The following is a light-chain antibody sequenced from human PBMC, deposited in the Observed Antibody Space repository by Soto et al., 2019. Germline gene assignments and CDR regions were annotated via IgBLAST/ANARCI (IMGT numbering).Light chain of an antibody. Sequence: QSLLTQPPSVSGAPGQRVTISCTGSSSNIGAGYDVHWYQQLPGTAPKLLIYDNTNRPSGVPDRFSGSKSGASASLAITGLQAEDEADYYCQSYDTSLSVCVFGGGTKLTVL. J-gene: IGLJ3*02. CDR2: DNT. CDR1: SSNIGAGYD. CDR3: QSYDTSLSVCV. V-gene: IGLV1-40*01.